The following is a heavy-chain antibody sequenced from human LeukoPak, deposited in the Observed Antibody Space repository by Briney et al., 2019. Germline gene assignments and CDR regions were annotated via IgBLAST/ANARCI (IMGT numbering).Heavy chain of an antibody. CDR1: GFTFTSSA. CDR3: AAESIRGAMAPDY. CDR2: IVVGSGNT. Sequence: ASVKVSRKASGFTFTSSAVQWVRQARGQRLEWIGWIVVGSGNTNYAQKFQERVTITRDMSTSTAYMELSSLRSEDTAVYYCAAESIRGAMAPDYWGQGTLVTVSS. V-gene: IGHV1-58*01. J-gene: IGHJ4*02. D-gene: IGHD5-18*01.